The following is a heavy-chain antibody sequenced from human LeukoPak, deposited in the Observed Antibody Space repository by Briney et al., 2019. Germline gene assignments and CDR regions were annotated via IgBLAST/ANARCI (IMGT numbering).Heavy chain of an antibody. J-gene: IGHJ4*02. D-gene: IGHD3-22*01. CDR3: ARSNYYDSSGAFDY. CDR1: GFTLSSNY. V-gene: IGHV3-66*02. Sequence: GGSLRLSCAASGFTLSSNYMSGVRQAPGKGLEGGSDIYSGGSTYYRDSGKGGFTISREKSKKTLDREKNNLETEDTAVYYCARSNYYDSSGAFDYCGQGTLVTVSS. CDR2: IYSGGST.